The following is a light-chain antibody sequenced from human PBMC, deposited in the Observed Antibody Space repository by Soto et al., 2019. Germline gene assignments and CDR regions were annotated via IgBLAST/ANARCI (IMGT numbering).Light chain of an antibody. CDR3: QQCARSPLT. CDR1: QSVSNNY. J-gene: IGKJ1*01. V-gene: IGKV3-20*01. CDR2: DAS. Sequence: EIVLMQSPGTLSLSPGERATLSCRASQSVSNNYLAWYQQKPGQAPRLLIADASRRATGIPDRFSGSGSGTDFTLTISRLEPEDSAVYYCQQCARSPLTFGQGTKVEIK.